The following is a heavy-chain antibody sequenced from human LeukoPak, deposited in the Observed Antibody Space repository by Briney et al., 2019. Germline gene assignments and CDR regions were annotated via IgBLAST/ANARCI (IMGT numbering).Heavy chain of an antibody. CDR1: GFDFSGYV. CDR2: ISSKGGTT. J-gene: IGHJ3*02. CDR3: VRHSVTQSTSGWYGALDI. D-gene: IGHD6-19*01. V-gene: IGHV3-64D*06. Sequence: GGSLTLSCLAYGFDFSGYVMEWVRQAPGKGLKSVSVISSKGGTTDYTESVKGRFNVSRDNSQNTLFLEMSSLRAEDTAVYYCVRHSVTQSTSGWYGALDIWSQGTMVVVSS.